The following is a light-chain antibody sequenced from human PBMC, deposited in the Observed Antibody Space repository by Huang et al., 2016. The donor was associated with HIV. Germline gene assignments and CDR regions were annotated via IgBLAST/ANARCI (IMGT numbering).Light chain of an antibody. CDR3: QQYNIWPPYT. J-gene: IGKJ2*01. CDR1: QSVSSN. Sequence: EIVMTQFPATLSVSPGERATLSGRASQSVSSNLAWYQQKPGQAPRLLIHGASTRATGIPARFSGSGSGTEVTLTISSLQSEDLAVYYCQQYNIWPPYTFGQGTKLEIK. V-gene: IGKV3-15*01. CDR2: GAS.